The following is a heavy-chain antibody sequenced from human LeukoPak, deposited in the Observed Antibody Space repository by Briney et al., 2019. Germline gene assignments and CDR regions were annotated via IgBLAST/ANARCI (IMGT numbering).Heavy chain of an antibody. CDR3: AKAEYSISSGAFDI. Sequence: GGPLRLSCAASGLTFSNYAMHWVRQAPGKGLEWVAFIRYDGNNKDYADSVKGRFTISRDNSKNMLYLQMNSLRAEDTAIYYCAKAEYSISSGAFDIWGQGTMVTVSS. J-gene: IGHJ3*02. CDR1: GLTFSNYA. V-gene: IGHV3-30*02. CDR2: IRYDGNNK. D-gene: IGHD6-6*01.